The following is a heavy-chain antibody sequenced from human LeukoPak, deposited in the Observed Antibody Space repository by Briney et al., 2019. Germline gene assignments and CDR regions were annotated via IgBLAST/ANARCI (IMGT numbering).Heavy chain of an antibody. J-gene: IGHJ3*02. CDR2: LYYSGST. Sequence: KPSETLSLTCTVSGGSISSSAYYWGWIRQPPGKGLEWIGSLYYSGSTYYNPSLKSRVTISVDTSKNQFSLKLSSVTAADTSLYYCARQKALADALDIWGQGTLVTVSS. CDR1: GGSISSSAYY. CDR3: ARQKALADALDI. V-gene: IGHV4-39*01.